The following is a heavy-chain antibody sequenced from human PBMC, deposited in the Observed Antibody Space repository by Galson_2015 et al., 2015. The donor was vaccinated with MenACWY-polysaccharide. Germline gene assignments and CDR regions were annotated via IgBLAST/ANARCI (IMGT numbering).Heavy chain of an antibody. J-gene: IGHJ4*02. CDR3: ARADCGDAACYFGH. Sequence: SVKVSCKASGGTFSTSGITWLRQAPGQGFEWVGRIIPFAGMVHYAQRFQGRITITADTSTTTVYMELSSLTSEDTAVFYCARADCGDAACYFGHGGQGTLVTGSP. CDR2: IIPFAGMV. D-gene: IGHD2-21*01. CDR1: GGTFSTSG. V-gene: IGHV1-69*04.